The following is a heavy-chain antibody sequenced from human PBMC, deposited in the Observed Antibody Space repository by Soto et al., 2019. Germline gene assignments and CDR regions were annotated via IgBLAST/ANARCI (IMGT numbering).Heavy chain of an antibody. V-gene: IGHV3-23*01. CDR3: AKSEKYNWKPYLFDY. CDR2: SSGSGGST. Sequence: EVQLLESGGGLVQPGGSLRLSCAASGFTFSSYAMSWVRQAPGKGLEWVSASSGSGGSTYYADSVKGRFTISRDNSKNTLYLQMNSLRAEDTAVYYCAKSEKYNWKPYLFDYWGQGTLVTVSS. J-gene: IGHJ4*02. CDR1: GFTFSSYA. D-gene: IGHD1-1*01.